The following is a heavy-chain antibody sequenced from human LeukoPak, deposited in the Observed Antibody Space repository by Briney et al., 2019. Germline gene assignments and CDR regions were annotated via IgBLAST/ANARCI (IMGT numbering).Heavy chain of an antibody. V-gene: IGHV3-23*01. CDR2: ISGSGGST. CDR3: AKAPSIAAAGTFDY. CDR1: VFTFSSYA. J-gene: IGHJ4*02. Sequence: PVGSLRLSCAASVFTFSSYAMSWVRQAPGMGLEWVSAISGSGGSTYYADSVKGRFTISRDNSKNTLYLQMNSLRAEDTAVYYCAKAPSIAAAGTFDYWGQGTLVTVSS. D-gene: IGHD6-13*01.